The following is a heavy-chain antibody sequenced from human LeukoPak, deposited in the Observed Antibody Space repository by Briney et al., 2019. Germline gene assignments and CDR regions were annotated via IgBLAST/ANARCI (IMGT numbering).Heavy chain of an antibody. V-gene: IGHV3-21*01. CDR2: ISSSSSYI. CDR1: GFTFSSYS. D-gene: IGHD4-17*01. Sequence: GGSLRLSCAASGFTFSSYSMNWVRQAPGKGLEWVSSISSSSSYIYYADSVKGRFTISRDNAKNSLYLQLNSLRAEDTAVYYCARDIYGDSGGAFDIWGQGTMVTVSS. J-gene: IGHJ3*02. CDR3: ARDIYGDSGGAFDI.